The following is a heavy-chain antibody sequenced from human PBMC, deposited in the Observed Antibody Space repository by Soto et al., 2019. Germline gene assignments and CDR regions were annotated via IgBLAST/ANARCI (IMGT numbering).Heavy chain of an antibody. CDR1: GFTFDDYA. CDR2: ITWNSGNI. CDR3: AKGWGYSNYSYFDY. Sequence: EVQLVESGGGLVQPGRSLRLSCAASGFTFDDYAMHWVRQVPGKRLEWVSGITWNSGNIGYADSVKGRFTISRDNAKNSLYLHMNSLRAEDTAFYYCAKGWGYSNYSYFDYWCLGTLVTVSS. D-gene: IGHD4-4*01. J-gene: IGHJ4*02. V-gene: IGHV3-9*01.